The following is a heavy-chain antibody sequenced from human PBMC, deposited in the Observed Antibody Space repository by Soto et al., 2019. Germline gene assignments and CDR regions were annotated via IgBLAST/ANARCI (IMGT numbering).Heavy chain of an antibody. V-gene: IGHV4-4*02. CDR1: SGSISSSNW. D-gene: IGHD5-12*01. CDR3: ASHYSGYDYYFDY. J-gene: IGHJ4*02. CDR2: IYYSGST. Sequence: SETLSLTCAVSSGSISSSNWWSWVRQPPGKGLEWIGYIYYSGSTNYNPSLKSRVTISVDTSKNQFSLKLSSVTAADTAVYYCASHYSGYDYYFDYWGQGTLVTVSS.